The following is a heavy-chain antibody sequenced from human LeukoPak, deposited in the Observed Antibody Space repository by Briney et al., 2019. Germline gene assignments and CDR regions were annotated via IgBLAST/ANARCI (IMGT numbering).Heavy chain of an antibody. CDR1: GYTFTDYY. CDR3: ARADRLHGGPYLIGP. D-gene: IGHD2-21*01. Sequence: ASVKVSCKTSGYTFTDYYLHWVRQAPGQGLEWMGWINPNSGGTSSAQKFQGRVTMTRDTSITTVYMEVRWLTSDDTAIYYCARADRLHGGPYLIGPWGQGTLVTVSS. CDR2: INPNSGGT. J-gene: IGHJ5*02. V-gene: IGHV1-2*02.